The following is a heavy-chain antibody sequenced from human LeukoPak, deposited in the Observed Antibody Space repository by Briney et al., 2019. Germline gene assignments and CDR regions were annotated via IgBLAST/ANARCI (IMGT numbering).Heavy chain of an antibody. CDR1: GASISSSSYY. D-gene: IGHD3-16*01. V-gene: IGHV4-39*01. CDR3: ARQATEYVGGFWFDP. Sequence: SETLSLTCTVSGASISSSSYYWGWIRQTPGRGLEWIACLDSDENTYYNAALKGRVTISVDLSLNHFSRRLSSVTAADSGVYYCARQATEYVGGFWFDPWGQGTLVAVSS. CDR2: LDSDENT. J-gene: IGHJ5*02.